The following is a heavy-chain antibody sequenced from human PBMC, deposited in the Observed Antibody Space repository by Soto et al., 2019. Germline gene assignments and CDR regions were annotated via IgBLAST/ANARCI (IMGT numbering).Heavy chain of an antibody. J-gene: IGHJ5*02. CDR3: ARSYSHSIAMWFDP. Sequence: KPSETLSLTCTVSGGSISSYYWSWIRQPPGKGLEWIGYIYYSGSTNYNPSLKSRVTISVDTSKNQFSLKLGSVTAADTAVYYCARSYSHSIAMWFDPWGQGTLVTVSS. CDR1: GGSISSYY. D-gene: IGHD2-15*01. V-gene: IGHV4-59*01. CDR2: IYYSGST.